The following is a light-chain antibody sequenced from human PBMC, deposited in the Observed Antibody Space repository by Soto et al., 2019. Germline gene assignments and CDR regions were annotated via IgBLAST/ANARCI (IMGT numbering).Light chain of an antibody. CDR1: SSNIGAGYD. CDR2: GNS. CDR3: QSDDSSLSVV. V-gene: IGLV1-40*01. J-gene: IGLJ2*01. Sequence: QSVLTQPPSVSGAPGQRVTISCTGSSSNIGAGYDVHWYQQLPGTAPKLLIYGNSNRPSGVPDRFSGSKSGTSASLAITGLQAEDAADYYCQSDDSSLSVVFGGGTQLTVL.